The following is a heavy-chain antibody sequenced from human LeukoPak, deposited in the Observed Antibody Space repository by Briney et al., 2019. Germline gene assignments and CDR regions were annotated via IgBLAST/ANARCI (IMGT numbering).Heavy chain of an antibody. V-gene: IGHV4-34*01. J-gene: IGHJ4*02. CDR1: GGSFSGYY. CDR2: INHSGST. Sequence: SETLSLTCAVYGGSFSGYYWSWIRQPRGKGLEWIGEINHSGSTNYNPSLKSRVTISIDTSKNQFSLKLSSVTAADTAVYYCARGLIVGATMRPVDYWGQGTLVTVSS. D-gene: IGHD1-26*01. CDR3: ARGLIVGATMRPVDY.